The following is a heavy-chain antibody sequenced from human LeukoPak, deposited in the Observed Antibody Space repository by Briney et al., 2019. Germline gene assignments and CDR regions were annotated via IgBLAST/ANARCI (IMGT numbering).Heavy chain of an antibody. D-gene: IGHD1-26*01. J-gene: IGHJ4*02. V-gene: IGHV3-48*03. CDR2: ISSTGDTI. CDR1: RLDVSNGR. CDR3: ARDPTPWPATKRPYYFDY. Sequence: QLGGSRKVVGSYSRLDVSNGRRNPLRQAPGKGLEWVAHISSTGDTIYYADSVKGRFTISRDNAKNSLYLQMNSLRAEDTAVYRFARDPTPWPATKRPYYFDYWGTGSLVTVSS.